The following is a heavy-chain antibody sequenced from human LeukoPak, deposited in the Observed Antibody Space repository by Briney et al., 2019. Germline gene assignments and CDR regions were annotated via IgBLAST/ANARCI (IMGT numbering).Heavy chain of an antibody. V-gene: IGHV1-2*02. Sequence: ASVKVSCKAPGYTFIVYYMYWVRQAPGQGLEWMGWINPNSGGTNYAQKFQGRVTMTRDTSISTAYMELSRLRSDDTAVYYCAIWGYSSSFDYWGQGTLVTVSS. J-gene: IGHJ4*02. CDR2: INPNSGGT. CDR3: AIWGYSSSFDY. CDR1: GYTFIVYY. D-gene: IGHD6-19*01.